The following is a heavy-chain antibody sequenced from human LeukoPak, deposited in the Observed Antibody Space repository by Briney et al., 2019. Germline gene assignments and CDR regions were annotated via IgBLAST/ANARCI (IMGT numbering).Heavy chain of an antibody. J-gene: IGHJ4*02. CDR2: IYYSGST. CDR3: ARGSNWNYGPPFDY. Sequence: SQTLSLTCTVSGGSISSGGYYWSWIRQHPGKGVEWIGYIYYSGSTYYNPSLRSRVTISIDTSKNQFSLKLTSVTAADTAVYYCARGSNWNYGPPFDYWGQGTLVTVSS. D-gene: IGHD1-7*01. V-gene: IGHV4-31*03. CDR1: GGSISSGGYY.